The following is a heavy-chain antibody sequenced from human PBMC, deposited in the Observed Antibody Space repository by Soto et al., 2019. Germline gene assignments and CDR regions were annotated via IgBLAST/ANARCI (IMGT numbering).Heavy chain of an antibody. Sequence: ASVNVSCKASGYTFTSYGISWVRQSPGQGLEWMGWISAYNGNTNYAQKLQGRVTMTTDTSTSTAYMELRSLRSDDTAVYYCARVGSGYDGGALDAFDIWGQGTMVTVSS. J-gene: IGHJ3*02. V-gene: IGHV1-18*01. CDR3: ARVGSGYDGGALDAFDI. CDR2: ISAYNGNT. CDR1: GYTFTSYG. D-gene: IGHD5-12*01.